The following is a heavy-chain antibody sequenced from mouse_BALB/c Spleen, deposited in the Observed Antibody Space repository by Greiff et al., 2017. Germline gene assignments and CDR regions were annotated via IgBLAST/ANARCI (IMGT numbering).Heavy chain of an antibody. V-gene: IGHV1-69*01. CDR3: ARVSGPRGAMDY. CDR1: GYTFTDYW. CDR2: IDTSDSYT. D-gene: IGHD3-1*01. J-gene: IGHJ4*01. Sequence: QVQLQQSGAELVMPGASVKMSCKASGYTFTDYWMHWVKQRPGQGLEWIGAIDTSDSYTSYNQKFKVKATLTVDESSSTAYMQLSSLTSEDSAVYYCARVSGPRGAMDYWGQGTSVTVSS.